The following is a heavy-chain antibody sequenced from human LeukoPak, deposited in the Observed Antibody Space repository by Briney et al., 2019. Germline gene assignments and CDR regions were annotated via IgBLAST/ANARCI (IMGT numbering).Heavy chain of an antibody. CDR1: GGTFSSYA. CDR2: IIPILGIA. Sequence: GASVKVSCKASGGTFSSYAISWVRQAPGQGLEWMGRIIPILGIANYAQKFQGRVTITADKSTSTAYMELSSLRSEDTAVYYCARDRPRSGWYAAEYFQNWGQGTLVTVSS. CDR3: ARDRPRSGWYAAEYFQN. V-gene: IGHV1-69*04. J-gene: IGHJ1*01. D-gene: IGHD6-19*01.